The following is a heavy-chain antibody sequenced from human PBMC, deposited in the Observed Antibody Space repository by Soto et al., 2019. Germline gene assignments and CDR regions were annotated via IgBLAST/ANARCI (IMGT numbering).Heavy chain of an antibody. J-gene: IGHJ4*02. D-gene: IGHD3-22*01. Sequence: SETLSLTCTVSGGSISSYYWSWIRQPPGKGLEWIGYIYYSGSTNYNPSLKSRVTISVDTSKNQFSLKLSSVTAADTAVYYCAGLYSSGYFHFDYWGQGTLVTVSS. CDR1: GGSISSYY. V-gene: IGHV4-59*01. CDR2: IYYSGST. CDR3: AGLYSSGYFHFDY.